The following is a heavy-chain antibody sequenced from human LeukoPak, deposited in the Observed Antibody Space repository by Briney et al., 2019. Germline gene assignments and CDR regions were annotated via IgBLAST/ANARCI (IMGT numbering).Heavy chain of an antibody. CDR3: ARIAAAGLNYFDY. CDR2: IIPIFGTA. J-gene: IGHJ4*02. D-gene: IGHD6-13*01. V-gene: IGHV1-69*13. Sequence: SVKVSCKASGGTFSSYAISWVRQAPGQGLEWMGGIIPIFGTANYAQKFQGRVTITADESTSTAYMELSSLRSEDTAVYYCARIAAAGLNYFDYWGQGTLVTVSS. CDR1: GGTFSSYA.